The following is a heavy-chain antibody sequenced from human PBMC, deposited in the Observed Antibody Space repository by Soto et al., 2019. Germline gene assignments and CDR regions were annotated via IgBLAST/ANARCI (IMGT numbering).Heavy chain of an antibody. J-gene: IGHJ4*02. V-gene: IGHV1-69*04. Sequence: SVKVSCKASGGTFSSYTISWVRQAPGQGLEWMGRIIPILGIANYAQKFQGRVTITADKSTSTAYMELSSLRSEDTAVYYCARELSGYGSTVTTRLDYWGQGTLVTVSS. CDR2: IIPILGIA. CDR1: GGTFSSYT. D-gene: IGHD4-17*01. CDR3: ARELSGYGSTVTTRLDY.